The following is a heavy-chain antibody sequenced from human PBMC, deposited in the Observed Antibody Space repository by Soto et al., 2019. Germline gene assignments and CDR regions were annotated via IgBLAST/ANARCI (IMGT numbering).Heavy chain of an antibody. CDR3: ARSGAYYDILTGLRMEEYYFDY. Sequence: GGSLRLSCAASGFTFSSYSMNWVRQAPGKGLEWVSSISSSSSYIYYADSVKGRFTISRDNAKNSLYLKMNSLRAEDTAVYYCARSGAYYDILTGLRMEEYYFDYWGQGTLVTVSS. CDR1: GFTFSSYS. V-gene: IGHV3-21*01. D-gene: IGHD3-9*01. CDR2: ISSSSSYI. J-gene: IGHJ4*02.